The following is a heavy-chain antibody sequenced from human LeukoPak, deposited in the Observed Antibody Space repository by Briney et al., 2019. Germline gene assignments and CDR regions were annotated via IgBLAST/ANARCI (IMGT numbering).Heavy chain of an antibody. D-gene: IGHD3-10*01. Sequence: GGSLRLSCAASGFTFSNYGMHWVRQAPGKGLEWVSSISSSSTYIYYADSVKGRFTISRDNAKNSLYLQMNSLRAEDTAVYYCVRVKSGSYPEYFDSWGQGTLVTVSS. J-gene: IGHJ4*02. CDR1: GFTFSNYG. CDR2: ISSSSTYI. V-gene: IGHV3-21*01. CDR3: VRVKSGSYPEYFDS.